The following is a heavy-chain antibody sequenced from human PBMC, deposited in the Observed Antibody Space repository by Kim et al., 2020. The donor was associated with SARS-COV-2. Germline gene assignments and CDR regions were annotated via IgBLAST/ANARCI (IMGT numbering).Heavy chain of an antibody. J-gene: IGHJ6*02. CDR1: GGSISSSSYY. CDR3: ARPRGGIHYYYGMDV. Sequence: SETLSLTCTVSGGSISSSSYYWGWIRQPPGKGLEWIGSIYYSGSTYYNPSLKSRVTISVDTSKNQFSLKLSSVTAADTAVYYCARPRGGIHYYYGMDVWGQGTTVTVSS. V-gene: IGHV4-39*01. CDR2: IYYSGST. D-gene: IGHD3-10*01.